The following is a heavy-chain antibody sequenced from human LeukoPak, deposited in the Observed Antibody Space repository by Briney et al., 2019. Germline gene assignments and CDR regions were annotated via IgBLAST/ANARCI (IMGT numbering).Heavy chain of an antibody. Sequence: ASVKVSCKASGFTFTSYGFTWVRQAPGQGLQWMGWISAYNGKTNYGRKFQGRVTMTTDTSTSTVYMELRSLKSDDTAVYYCASNGMGVTQRGYDYWGQGTLVTVSS. D-gene: IGHD1-26*01. CDR2: ISAYNGKT. J-gene: IGHJ4*02. CDR3: ASNGMGVTQRGYDY. V-gene: IGHV1-18*01. CDR1: GFTFTSYG.